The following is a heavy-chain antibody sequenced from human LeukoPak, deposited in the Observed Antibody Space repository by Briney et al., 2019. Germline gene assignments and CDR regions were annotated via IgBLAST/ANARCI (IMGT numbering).Heavy chain of an antibody. Sequence: GGPLRLSCTASGFTFSSDWMHWVRQVLGKGLGWVSRINGGGTSISYADCLKGRFTISRDNAKDLLYLQMNSLRDEDSAVYYCLRSRGNSYGYWDSWGQGTLVTVSS. CDR1: GFTFSSDW. D-gene: IGHD5-18*01. J-gene: IGHJ4*02. V-gene: IGHV3-74*01. CDR3: LRSRGNSYGYWDS. CDR2: INGGGTSI.